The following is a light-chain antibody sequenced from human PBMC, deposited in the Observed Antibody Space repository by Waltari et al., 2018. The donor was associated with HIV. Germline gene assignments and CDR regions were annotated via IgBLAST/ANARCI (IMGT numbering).Light chain of an antibody. Sequence: QSVLTQPPSASGTPGQRVTISCSGSSSNIGSNYVYWYQHLPGTAPKLLSYRINARPSGVPDRFSGSKSGTSASLAISGLRSEDEADYYCAAWDDSLSGPVFGGGTKLTVL. V-gene: IGLV1-47*01. CDR3: AAWDDSLSGPV. CDR1: SSNIGSNY. CDR2: RIN. J-gene: IGLJ3*02.